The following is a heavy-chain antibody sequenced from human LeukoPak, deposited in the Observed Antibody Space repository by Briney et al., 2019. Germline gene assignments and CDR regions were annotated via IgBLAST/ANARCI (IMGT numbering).Heavy chain of an antibody. Sequence: PSETLSLTCTVSGYSISSGYYWGWIRQPPGKGLEWIGSICHSGSTYYNPSLKSRVTISVDTSKNQFSLKLSSVTAADTAVYYCARMPGYSYYYMDVWGKGTTVTVSS. CDR3: ARMPGYSYYYMDV. CDR1: GYSISSGYY. J-gene: IGHJ6*03. V-gene: IGHV4-38-2*02. CDR2: ICHSGST. D-gene: IGHD5-18*01.